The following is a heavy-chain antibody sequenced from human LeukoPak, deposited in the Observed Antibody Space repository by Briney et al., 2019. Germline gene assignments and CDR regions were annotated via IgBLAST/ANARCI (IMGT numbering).Heavy chain of an antibody. CDR3: ARDPLPMVRGAPYAFDI. Sequence: PSETLSLTCTVSGGSISSSSYYWGWIRQPPGKGLEWIGSIYYSGSTYYNPSLKSRVTISVDTSKNQFSLKLSSVTAADTAVYYCARDPLPMVRGAPYAFDIWGQGTMVTVSS. CDR2: IYYSGST. D-gene: IGHD3-10*01. J-gene: IGHJ3*02. V-gene: IGHV4-39*07. CDR1: GGSISSSSYY.